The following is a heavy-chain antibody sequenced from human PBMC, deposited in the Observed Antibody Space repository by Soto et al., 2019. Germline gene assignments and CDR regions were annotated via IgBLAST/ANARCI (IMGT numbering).Heavy chain of an antibody. J-gene: IGHJ5*02. CDR3: ARPPRRAGVWFDP. Sequence: QVQLVESGGGVVQPGRSLRLSCAASGFTFSSYAMHWVRQAPGKGLEWVAVISYDGSNKYYADSVKGRFTISRDNSKNTRYLQMNSLRAEDTAVYYCARPPRRAGVWFDPWGQGTLVTVSS. CDR2: ISYDGSNK. D-gene: IGHD3-10*01. V-gene: IGHV3-30-3*01. CDR1: GFTFSSYA.